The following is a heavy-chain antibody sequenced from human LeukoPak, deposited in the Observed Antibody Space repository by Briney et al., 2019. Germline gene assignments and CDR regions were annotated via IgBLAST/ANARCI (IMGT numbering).Heavy chain of an antibody. J-gene: IGHJ5*02. D-gene: IGHD4-17*01. CDR2: IYYSGST. CDR1: GGSISSSSYY. CDR3: ARHETYGDYQYNWFDP. V-gene: IGHV4-39*01. Sequence: SETLSLTCTVSGGSISSSSYYWGWIRQPPGKGLEWIGSIYYSGSTYYNPSLKSRVTISVDTSKNQFSLKLSSVTAADTAVYYCARHETYGDYQYNWFDPWGQGTLVTVSS.